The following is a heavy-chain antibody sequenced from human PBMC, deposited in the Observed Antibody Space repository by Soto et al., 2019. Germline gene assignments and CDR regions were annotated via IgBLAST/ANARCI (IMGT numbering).Heavy chain of an antibody. J-gene: IGHJ4*02. CDR1: GLPLSTSGVG. CDR3: AHVPFYYYDSRGYIDY. CDR2: IYWNDDK. Sequence: SGPTLVNPTQTLTLTCTFSGLPLSTSGVGVGWIRQPPGKALEWLALIYWNDDKRYSPSLKSRLTITKDTSKNQVVLTMTNMAPVDTATYYCAHVPFYYYDSRGYIDYWGQGTLVTVSS. V-gene: IGHV2-5*01. D-gene: IGHD3-22*01.